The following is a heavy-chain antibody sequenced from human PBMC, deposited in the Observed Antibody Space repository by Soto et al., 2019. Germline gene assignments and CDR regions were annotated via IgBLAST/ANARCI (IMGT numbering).Heavy chain of an antibody. D-gene: IGHD6-19*01. V-gene: IGHV1-3*01. J-gene: IGHJ3*02. CDR1: GYTFTSYA. Sequence: QVQLVQSGAEVKKPGASVKVSCKASGYTFTSYAMHWVRQAPGQRLEWMGWINAGKGNTKYSQKFQGRVTITRDTSASTAYMELSSLRSEDTAVYYCARDRGGWAFDIWGQGTMVTVSS. CDR3: ARDRGGWAFDI. CDR2: INAGKGNT.